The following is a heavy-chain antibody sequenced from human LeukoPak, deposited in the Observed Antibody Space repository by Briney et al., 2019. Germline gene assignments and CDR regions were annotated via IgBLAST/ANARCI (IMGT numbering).Heavy chain of an antibody. J-gene: IGHJ4*02. Sequence: PMASVKVSCKASGYTFTSYGISWVRQAPGQGLEWMGWISAYNGNTNYAQKLQGRVTMTTDTSTSTAYMELRSLRSDDTAVYYRARDFPYYDFWSGYYPLDYWGQGTLVTVSS. V-gene: IGHV1-18*01. CDR3: ARDFPYYDFWSGYYPLDY. CDR2: ISAYNGNT. D-gene: IGHD3-3*01. CDR1: GYTFTSYG.